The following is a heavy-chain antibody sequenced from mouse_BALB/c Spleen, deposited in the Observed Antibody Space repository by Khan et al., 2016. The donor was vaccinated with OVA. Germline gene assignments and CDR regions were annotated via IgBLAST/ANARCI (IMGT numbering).Heavy chain of an antibody. Sequence: QIQLVQSGPELKKPGETVKISCKASGYTFTNYGMNWVKQAPGKGLKWMGWINTYTGEPTYADDFKGRFVFSLDTSASTPYLQISNRKNEDMTTYFCARISSYWYSDVWGAGTTVTVSS. CDR3: ARISSYWYSDV. V-gene: IGHV9-1*02. D-gene: IGHD6-2*01. CDR1: GYTFTNYG. J-gene: IGHJ1*01. CDR2: INTYTGEP.